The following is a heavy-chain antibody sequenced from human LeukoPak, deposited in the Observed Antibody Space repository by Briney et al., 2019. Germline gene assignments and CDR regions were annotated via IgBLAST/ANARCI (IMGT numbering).Heavy chain of an antibody. Sequence: PSETLSLTCTVSGGSISTNYWSWIRQPAGKGLEWVGHINSSGRTKYNPSLKSRVTMSVDTSKNHFSLKLSSVTAADTAAYYCARGWFGELYRYNYYYMDVWGKGTTVTISS. CDR1: GGSISTNY. CDR2: INSSGRT. V-gene: IGHV4-4*07. CDR3: ARGWFGELYRYNYYYMDV. J-gene: IGHJ6*03. D-gene: IGHD3-10*01.